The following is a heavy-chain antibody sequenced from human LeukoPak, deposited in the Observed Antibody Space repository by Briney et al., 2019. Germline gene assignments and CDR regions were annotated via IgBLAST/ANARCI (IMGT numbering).Heavy chain of an antibody. CDR1: GYTFTGYY. J-gene: IGHJ2*01. Sequence: ASVKVSCKASGYTFTGYYMHWVRQAPGQGLEWMGRINPNSGGTNYAQKFQGRVTMTRDTSISTAYMELSRLRSDDTAVYYCAREGGGDYGGNSYWYFDLWGRGTLVTVSS. V-gene: IGHV1-2*06. CDR2: INPNSGGT. CDR3: AREGGGDYGGNSYWYFDL. D-gene: IGHD4-23*01.